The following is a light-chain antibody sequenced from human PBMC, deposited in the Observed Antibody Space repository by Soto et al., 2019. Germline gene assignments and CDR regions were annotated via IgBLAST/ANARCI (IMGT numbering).Light chain of an antibody. Sequence: EIVLTQSPATLSLSPGERATLSCRASQTVSTYLGWYQQKPGQAPSLLIYDTSTRATGIPARFSCSRSGTDFTLTISSLEPEDFAVYYCQQRNIWPPTFGGGTKVEIK. J-gene: IGKJ4*01. V-gene: IGKV3-11*01. CDR2: DTS. CDR3: QQRNIWPPT. CDR1: QTVSTY.